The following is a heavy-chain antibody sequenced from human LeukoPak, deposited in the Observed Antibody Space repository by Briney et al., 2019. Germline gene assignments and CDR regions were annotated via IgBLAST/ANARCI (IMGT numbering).Heavy chain of an antibody. CDR1: GLTFNNYA. Sequence: GGSLRLSCAVSGLTFNNYAMSWVRQAPGKGLEWVSGISGRGASKYYADSVKGRFTISRDNSKNTVNLQMNSLRVEDTAVYYCVKKRWTYHDACDVWGQGTMVTVSS. J-gene: IGHJ3*01. CDR2: ISGRGASK. CDR3: VKKRWTYHDACDV. V-gene: IGHV3-23*01. D-gene: IGHD5-24*01.